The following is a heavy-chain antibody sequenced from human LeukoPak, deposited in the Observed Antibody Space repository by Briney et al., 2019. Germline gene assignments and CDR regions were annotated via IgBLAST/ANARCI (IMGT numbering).Heavy chain of an antibody. V-gene: IGHV3-7*03. CDR3: MTELLGY. J-gene: IGHJ4*02. Sequence: GGSLRLSCAASGFTFSSYSMNWVRQAPGRGLEFVANIRGDGNEKYYMDSMKGRLTISRDNAKNSLFLQMSGLRAEDTAVYYCMTELLGYRGQGTLVTVSS. D-gene: IGHD1-14*01. CDR2: IRGDGNEK. CDR1: GFTFSSYS.